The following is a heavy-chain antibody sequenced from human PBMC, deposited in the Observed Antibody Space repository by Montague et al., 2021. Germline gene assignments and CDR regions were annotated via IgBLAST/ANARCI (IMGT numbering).Heavy chain of an antibody. CDR2: ISYSGST. CDR1: GGSISSGNYY. CDR3: ARVKMGCDP. J-gene: IGHJ5*02. V-gene: IGHV4-30-4*08. D-gene: IGHD2-8*01. Sequence: TLSLTCTVSGGSISSGNYYWSWIRQPPGKGLEWIVYISYSGSTYYNPSLKSRVTISVDTSKNQLFLRLGSVTAADTAVYFCARVKMGCDPWGQGTLVTVSS.